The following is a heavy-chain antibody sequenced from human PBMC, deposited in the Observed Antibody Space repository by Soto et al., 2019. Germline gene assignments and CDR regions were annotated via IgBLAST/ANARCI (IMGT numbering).Heavy chain of an antibody. CDR2: ISWNSGSI. J-gene: IGHJ3*02. V-gene: IGHV3-9*01. D-gene: IGHD3-3*01. Sequence: GGSLRLSCAASGFTFDDYAMHWVRQAPGKGLEWVSGISWNSGSIGYADSVKGRFTISRDNAKNSLYLQMNSLRAEDTALYYCAKGFLDDFWSGYSPDAFDIWGQGTMVTVS. CDR1: GFTFDDYA. CDR3: AKGFLDDFWSGYSPDAFDI.